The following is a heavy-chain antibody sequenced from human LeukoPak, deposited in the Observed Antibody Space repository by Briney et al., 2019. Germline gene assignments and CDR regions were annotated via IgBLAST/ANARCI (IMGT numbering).Heavy chain of an antibody. CDR3: ARDNKYYGSGSYYNV. CDR1: GFTFISYS. Sequence: SGGSLRLSCAASGFTFISYSMNWVRQAPGKGLEWVANIKQDGSEKYYVDSVKGRFTISRDNAKNSLYLQMNSLRAEDTAVYYCARDNKYYGSGSYYNVWGQGTLVTVSS. J-gene: IGHJ4*02. D-gene: IGHD3-10*01. V-gene: IGHV3-7*01. CDR2: IKQDGSEK.